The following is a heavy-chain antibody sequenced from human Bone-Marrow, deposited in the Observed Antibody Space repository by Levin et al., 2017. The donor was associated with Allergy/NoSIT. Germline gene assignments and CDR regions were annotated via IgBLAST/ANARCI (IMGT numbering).Heavy chain of an antibody. J-gene: IGHJ6*03. CDR1: GGSIRNSNYY. V-gene: IGHV4-39*01. CDR3: ARLRTVGAYYNCYMDG. D-gene: IGHD1-26*01. Sequence: SETLSLTCTVSGGSIRNSNYYWGWIRQPPGKGLEWIGSIYYSGSTYYNPSLKSRVTISVDTSKNQFSLRLSSVTAADTAVYYCARLRTVGAYYNCYMDGWGKGTTVTVSS. CDR2: IYYSGST.